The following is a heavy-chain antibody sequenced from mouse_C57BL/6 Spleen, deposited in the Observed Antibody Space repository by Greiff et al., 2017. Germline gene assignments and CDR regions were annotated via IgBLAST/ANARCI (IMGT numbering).Heavy chain of an antibody. D-gene: IGHD2-1*01. CDR3: ARRDYYGNYVWYFDV. Sequence: QVQLQQPGAELVRPGSSVKLSCKASGYTFTSYWMDWVKQRPGQGLEWIGNIYPSDSETHYNQKFKDKATLTVDKSSSTAYMQLSGLTSEDSAVYYCARRDYYGNYVWYFDVWGTGTTVTVSS. V-gene: IGHV1-61*01. CDR2: IYPSDSET. J-gene: IGHJ1*03. CDR1: GYTFTSYW.